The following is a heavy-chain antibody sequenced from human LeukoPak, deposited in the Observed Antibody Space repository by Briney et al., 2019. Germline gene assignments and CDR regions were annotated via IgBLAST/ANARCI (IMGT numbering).Heavy chain of an antibody. CDR1: GDSISSYY. V-gene: IGHV4-59*01. CDR3: AREAAGAVAGDAFDI. Sequence: SSETLSLTCTVSGDSISSYYWSWIRQPPGKGLEWIGYIYYSGSTNYNPSLKSRVTISVDTSKNQFSLKLSSVTAADTAVYYCAREAAGAVAGDAFDIWGQGTMVTVSS. CDR2: IYYSGST. J-gene: IGHJ3*02. D-gene: IGHD6-19*01.